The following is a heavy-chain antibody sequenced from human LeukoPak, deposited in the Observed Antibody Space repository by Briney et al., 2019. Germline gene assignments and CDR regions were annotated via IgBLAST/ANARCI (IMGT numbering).Heavy chain of an antibody. J-gene: IGHJ4*02. V-gene: IGHV3-23*01. CDR2: ISGSGGST. Sequence: GGSLRLSCAASGFTFSSYAMSWVRQAPGKGLEWVSAISGSGGSTYYADSVKGRFTISRDNSKNTLYLQMNSLRAEDTAVYYCAKDLVVVVEVAATYKDYWGQGTLVTVSP. CDR1: GFTFSSYA. CDR3: AKDLVVVVEVAATYKDY. D-gene: IGHD2-15*01.